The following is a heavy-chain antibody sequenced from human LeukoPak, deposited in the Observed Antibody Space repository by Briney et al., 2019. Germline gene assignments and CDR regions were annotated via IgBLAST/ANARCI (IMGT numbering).Heavy chain of an antibody. Sequence: ASVTVSCKASGYTFTGYYMHWVRQATGQGLEWMGWMNPNSGNTVYAQKFQGRVTITRNTSISTAYMELSSLRSEDTAVYYCARQSGSYVLNDAFDIWGQGTMVTVSS. CDR1: GYTFTGYY. CDR3: ARQSGSYVLNDAFDI. V-gene: IGHV1-8*03. J-gene: IGHJ3*02. CDR2: MNPNSGNT. D-gene: IGHD1-26*01.